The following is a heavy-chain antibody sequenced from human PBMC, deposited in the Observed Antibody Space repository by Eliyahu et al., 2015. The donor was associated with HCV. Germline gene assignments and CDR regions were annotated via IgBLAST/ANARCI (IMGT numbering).Heavy chain of an antibody. CDR2: IKQDGSEK. Sequence: EVQLVESGGGLVQPGGSLRLSCVASGFTFXNYWMTWVRQAPGKGLEWVANIKQDGSEKYYVDSVEGRFTISRDNAKNSLYLQVNSLRAGDTAVYYCARDSVSPTVKFFDYWGQGTLVTVSS. V-gene: IGHV3-7*01. CDR3: ARDSVSPTVKFFDY. J-gene: IGHJ4*02. D-gene: IGHD4-17*01. CDR1: GFTFXNYW.